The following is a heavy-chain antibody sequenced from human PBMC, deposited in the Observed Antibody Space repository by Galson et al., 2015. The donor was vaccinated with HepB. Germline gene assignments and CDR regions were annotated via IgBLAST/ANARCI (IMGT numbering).Heavy chain of an antibody. Sequence: SVKVSCKASGFTFTNSAVQWVRQARGQRLEWIGWIVVGSGNTNYAQKFQERVTITRDMSTSTAYMELSSLRSEDTAVYYCTADSRVYYYYMDVWGKGTTVTVSS. CDR2: IVVGSGNT. CDR3: TADSRVYYYYMDV. V-gene: IGHV1-58*01. J-gene: IGHJ6*03. CDR1: GFTFTNSA.